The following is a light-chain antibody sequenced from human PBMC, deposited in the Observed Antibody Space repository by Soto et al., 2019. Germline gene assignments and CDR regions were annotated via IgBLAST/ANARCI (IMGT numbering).Light chain of an antibody. CDR2: DAS. J-gene: IGKJ2*01. CDR3: QQRSNWHS. V-gene: IGKV3-11*01. CDR1: QRVSSY. Sequence: EIVLTQSPATLSLSPGERATLSCRASQRVSSYLAWYQQKPGQAPRLLIYDASNRATGIPARFSGSGSGTDFTLPISSLEPEDFAVYYCQQRSNWHSFGQGTKLEIK.